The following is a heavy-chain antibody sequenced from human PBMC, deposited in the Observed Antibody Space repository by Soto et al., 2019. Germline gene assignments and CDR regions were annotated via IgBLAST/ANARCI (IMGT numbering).Heavy chain of an antibody. CDR2: ISDDGTNK. D-gene: IGHD3-9*01. CDR3: ARDGSYYDVLTEHYFDV. V-gene: IGHV3-30*04. J-gene: IGHJ4*02. CDR1: GFTFSSYA. Sequence: QVQLVESGGGVVQPGRSLRLSCAASGFTFSSYAMTWFRQAQAKGLEWVAVISDDGTNKDYADSVKGRFTISRDKSKSTLDLQMDSLRPEDTAVYYCARDGSYYDVLTEHYFDVWGQGTLVSVSA.